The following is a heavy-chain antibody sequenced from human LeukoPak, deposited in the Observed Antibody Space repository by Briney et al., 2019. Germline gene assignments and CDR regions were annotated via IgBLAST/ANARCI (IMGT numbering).Heavy chain of an antibody. CDR2: INGGNGNT. D-gene: IGHD1-26*01. Sequence: ASVKVSCKASGYTFTTYAMHWVRQAPGQRLEWMGWINGGNGNTKYSQKFQGRVTMTRDTSTSTVYMALSSLRSEDTAVYYCARVRVGAIAFDIWGQGTMVTVSS. V-gene: IGHV1-3*01. J-gene: IGHJ3*02. CDR1: GYTFTTYA. CDR3: ARVRVGAIAFDI.